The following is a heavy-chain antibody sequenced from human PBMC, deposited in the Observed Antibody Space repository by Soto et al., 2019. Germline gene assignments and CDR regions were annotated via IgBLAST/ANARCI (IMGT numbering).Heavy chain of an antibody. V-gene: IGHV3-11*01. CDR2: ISGTGRTI. Sequence: GGSLRLSCAASGFSFGDYYMSWIRQAPGRGLEWISYISGTGRTIDYANSVKGRFTISRDNADKSLYLQMNSLGADDTAVYYCAKYASVTIFGVVTNYFDYWAQGTXVTVSS. D-gene: IGHD3-3*01. J-gene: IGHJ4*02. CDR1: GFSFGDYY. CDR3: AKYASVTIFGVVTNYFDY.